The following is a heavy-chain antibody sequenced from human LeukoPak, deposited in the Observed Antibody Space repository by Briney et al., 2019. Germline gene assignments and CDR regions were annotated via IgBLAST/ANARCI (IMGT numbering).Heavy chain of an antibody. CDR1: GGSFSGYY. CDR2: INHSGST. Sequence: SETLSLTCAVYGGSFSGYYWSWIRQPPGKGLEWIGEINHSGSTNYNPSLKSRVTISVDTSKNQFSLKLSSVTAADTAVYYCARDRSSSWYGVYYYYGMDVWGQGTLVTVSS. V-gene: IGHV4-34*01. D-gene: IGHD6-13*01. J-gene: IGHJ6*02. CDR3: ARDRSSSWYGVYYYYGMDV.